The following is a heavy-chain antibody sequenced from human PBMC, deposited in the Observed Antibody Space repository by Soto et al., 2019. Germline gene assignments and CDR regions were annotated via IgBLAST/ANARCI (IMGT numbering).Heavy chain of an antibody. D-gene: IGHD5-18*01. V-gene: IGHV4-31*03. Sequence: QVQLQESGPGLVKPSQTLSLTCTVSGGSISSGGYYWSWIRQHPGKGLEWIGYIYYSGSTYYNPSLKIRVTKSVDTSKNQFSLKRSSVTAADTAVYYCARVGSGYSYGYRVYYFDYWGQGTLVTVSS. CDR1: GGSISSGGYY. J-gene: IGHJ4*02. CDR3: ARVGSGYSYGYRVYYFDY. CDR2: IYYSGST.